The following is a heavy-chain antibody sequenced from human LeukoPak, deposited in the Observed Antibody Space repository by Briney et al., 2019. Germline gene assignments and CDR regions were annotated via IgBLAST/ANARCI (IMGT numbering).Heavy chain of an antibody. CDR1: GGTFSSYA. J-gene: IGHJ6*03. V-gene: IGHV1-69*05. CDR2: IIPIFGTA. D-gene: IGHD3-22*01. Sequence: SVKVSCKASGGTFSSYAISWVRQAPGQGLEWMGRIIPIFGTANYAQKFQGRVTIITDESTSTAYMELSSLRSEDTAVYYCASGDYCYDSSGLWYYYYMDVWGKGTTVTVSS. CDR3: ASGDYCYDSSGLWYYYYMDV.